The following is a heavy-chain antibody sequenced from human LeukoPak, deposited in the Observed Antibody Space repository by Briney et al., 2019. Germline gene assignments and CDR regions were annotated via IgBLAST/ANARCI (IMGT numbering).Heavy chain of an antibody. CDR1: GYTFTSYR. Sequence: ASVKVSCKASGYTFTSYRISWMRQAPGQGLEWMGWISAYNGNTNYAQKLQGRVAMTTDTSTSTAYMELRSLRSDDTAVYYCARDRSCSSTSCYFDAFDIWGQGTMVTVSS. V-gene: IGHV1-18*01. D-gene: IGHD2-2*01. CDR3: ARDRSCSSTSCYFDAFDI. J-gene: IGHJ3*02. CDR2: ISAYNGNT.